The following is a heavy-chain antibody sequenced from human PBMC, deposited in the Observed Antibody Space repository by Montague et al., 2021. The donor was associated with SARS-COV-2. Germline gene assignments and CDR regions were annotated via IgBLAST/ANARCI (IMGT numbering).Heavy chain of an antibody. CDR1: GFTFSSYG. J-gene: IGHJ6*02. CDR2: IWYDGSNK. Sequence: SLRLSCAASGFTFSSYGMHWVRQAPGKGLEWVAVIWYDGSNKYYADSVKGRFTISRDNSKNTLYLQMNSLRAEDTAVYYRARDQRGSALEWLGDGMDVWGQGTTVTVSS. CDR3: ARDQRGSALEWLGDGMDV. V-gene: IGHV3-33*01. D-gene: IGHD3-3*01.